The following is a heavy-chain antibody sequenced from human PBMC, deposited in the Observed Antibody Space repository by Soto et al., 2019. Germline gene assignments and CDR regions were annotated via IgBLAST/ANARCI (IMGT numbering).Heavy chain of an antibody. CDR1: GVTFSRQD. V-gene: IGHV1-69*01. J-gene: IGHJ4*02. CDR2: IIPIFGTP. CDR3: STNHDRAAYSFDY. Sequence: QVQLVQSGAEVKKPGSSVKVSCKASGVTFSRQDMRWVRQAPGQGLEWMGGIIPIFGTPQYAEKFQVRVTITADESTSTCYMELRILTSVAAAVDYSSTNHDRAAYSFDYLCQGPLVAVSS. D-gene: IGHD2-15*01.